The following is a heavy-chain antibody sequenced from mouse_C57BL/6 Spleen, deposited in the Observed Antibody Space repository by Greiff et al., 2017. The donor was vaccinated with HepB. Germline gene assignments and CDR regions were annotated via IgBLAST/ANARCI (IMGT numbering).Heavy chain of an antibody. CDR3: ARIFYGSADWYFDV. D-gene: IGHD1-1*01. CDR2: INPNNGGT. CDR1: GYTFTDYN. Sequence: EVQRVESGPELVKPGASVKMSCKASGYTFTDYNMHWVKQSHGKSLEWIGYINPNNGGTSYNQKFKGKATLTVNKSSSTAYMELRSLTSEDSAVYYCARIFYGSADWYFDVWGTGTTVTVSS. V-gene: IGHV1-22*01. J-gene: IGHJ1*03.